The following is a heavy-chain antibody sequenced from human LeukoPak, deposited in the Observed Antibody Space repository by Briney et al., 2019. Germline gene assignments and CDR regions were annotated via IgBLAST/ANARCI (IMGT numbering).Heavy chain of an antibody. CDR3: ARDAVPSGRSWFDP. V-gene: IGHV3-20*04. CDR2: LNWNGGGR. CDR1: GFTFEDYG. Sequence: GGSLRLSCTVSGFTFEDYGMNWVRQVPGKEPEWVSGLNWNGGGRRYADSVKGRFIISRDNAKGVLYLQLDDLRVEDTALYYCARDAVPSGRSWFDPWGQGTLVTVSS. J-gene: IGHJ5*02. D-gene: IGHD4-17*01.